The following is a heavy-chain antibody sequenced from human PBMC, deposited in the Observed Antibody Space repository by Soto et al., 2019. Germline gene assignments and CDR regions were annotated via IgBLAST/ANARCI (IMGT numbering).Heavy chain of an antibody. D-gene: IGHD1-26*01. V-gene: IGHV4-30-4*01. CDR3: ARGYKGTYYVWWYFDL. CDR2: VYYSGTT. CDR1: GGSISSGDYY. J-gene: IGHJ2*01. Sequence: QVQLQESGPGLVKPSQSLSLTCSVSGGSISSGDYYWSWIRQAPGKGLEWIGHVYYSGTTYYNPSLKSRVIISLDTSKDQFSLRLSSVTAADTAVYYCARGYKGTYYVWWYFDLWGRGTLVTVSS.